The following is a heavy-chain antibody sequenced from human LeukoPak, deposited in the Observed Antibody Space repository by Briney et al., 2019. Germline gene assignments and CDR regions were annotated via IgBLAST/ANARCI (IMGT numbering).Heavy chain of an antibody. Sequence: SETLSLTCTVSGGSISSYYWSWIRQPPGKGLEWIGYIYYSGSTNYNPSLKSRVTISVDTSKNQFSLKLSSVTAADTAVYYCARAKSVVGALPDPYYYYGMDVWGQGTTVTVSS. V-gene: IGHV4-59*08. J-gene: IGHJ6*02. D-gene: IGHD1-26*01. CDR3: ARAKSVVGALPDPYYYYGMDV. CDR2: IYYSGST. CDR1: GGSISSYY.